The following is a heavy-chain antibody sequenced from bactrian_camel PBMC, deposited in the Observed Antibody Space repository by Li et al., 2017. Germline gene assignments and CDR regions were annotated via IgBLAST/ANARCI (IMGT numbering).Heavy chain of an antibody. CDR3: GAVIACPQSWYAKWNPPFAY. D-gene: IGHD1*01. J-gene: IGHJ6*01. CDR2: IDGNGDT. Sequence: HVQLVESGGGSVQAGGSLRLSCAASGTVYSSYCISWSRQAPGKERERVVGIDGNGDTSYADSVKGRFTISRDNKNAVYLQMDSLKPEDTAEYYCGAVIACPQSWYAKWNPPFAYWGQGTQVTVS. CDR1: GTVYSSYC. V-gene: IGHV3S53*01.